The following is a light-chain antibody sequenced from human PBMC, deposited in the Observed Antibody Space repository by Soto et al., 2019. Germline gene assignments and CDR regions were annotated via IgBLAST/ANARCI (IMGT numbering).Light chain of an antibody. CDR1: QSVDRY. CDR3: QQRSNWPLT. V-gene: IGKV3-11*01. J-gene: IGKJ4*01. CDR2: DAS. Sequence: EIVLQQAPATLSLSPGERATLSCRASQSVDRYFVWYQQKPGQAPRLLIYDASNSATGIPARFSGSRAETAFTLNISSLETDDFAVYYCQQRSNWPLTFGGGTKVEVK.